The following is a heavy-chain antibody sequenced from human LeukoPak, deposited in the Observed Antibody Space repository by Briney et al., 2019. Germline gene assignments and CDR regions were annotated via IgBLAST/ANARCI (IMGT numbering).Heavy chain of an antibody. Sequence: SETLSLTCTVSGGSISSYYWSWIRQPAGKGLEWIGRIYTSGSTNYNPSLKSRVTMSVDTSKNQFSLKLSSVTAADTAVYYCARDGPKLWFGETHDAFDIRGQGTMVTVSS. D-gene: IGHD3-10*01. J-gene: IGHJ3*02. CDR1: GGSISSYY. CDR2: IYTSGST. V-gene: IGHV4-4*07. CDR3: ARDGPKLWFGETHDAFDI.